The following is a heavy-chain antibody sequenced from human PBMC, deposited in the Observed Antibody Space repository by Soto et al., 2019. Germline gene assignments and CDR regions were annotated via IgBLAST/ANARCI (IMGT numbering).Heavy chain of an antibody. V-gene: IGHV4-61*05. J-gene: IGHJ4*02. Sequence: PSETLSLTCTVSGGSISSSSYYWGWIRQPPGKGLEWIGYIYYSGSTSYNPSLKSRVTISVDTSKNQFSLNLNSVTAADTAVYYCARRLNPDFYYWGKGILVTVSS. CDR1: GGSISSSSYY. CDR3: ARRLNPDFYY. CDR2: IYYSGST.